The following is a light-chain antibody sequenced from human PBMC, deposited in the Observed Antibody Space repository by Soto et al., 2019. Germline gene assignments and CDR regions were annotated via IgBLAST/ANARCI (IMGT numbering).Light chain of an antibody. CDR3: QQYGSSPRIT. CDR2: GAS. V-gene: IGKV3-20*01. J-gene: IGKJ3*01. CDR1: QSIGSY. Sequence: EIVLTQSPGTLSLSPGERATLSCRAGQSIGSYLAWFQQKPGQAPRLLIYGASTRATGVPDRFSGSGSGTDFTLTISRLEPEAFAVYYCQQYGSSPRITFGPGTIVDVK.